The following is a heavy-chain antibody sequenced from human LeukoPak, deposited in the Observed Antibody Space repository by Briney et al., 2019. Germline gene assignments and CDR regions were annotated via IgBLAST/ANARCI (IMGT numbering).Heavy chain of an antibody. V-gene: IGHV1-3*01. D-gene: IGHD2/OR15-2a*01. CDR1: GYTFTSHA. CDR3: ARSIIIVPNTSYYYYYMDV. Sequence: ASVKVSCKASGYTFTSHALHWVRQAPGEGLEWMAWINGATGNAEYSQKFQARVTITRDTSASTAYMELSSLRSEDTAVYYCARSIIIVPNTSYYYYYMDVWGQGTTVTVSS. J-gene: IGHJ6*02. CDR2: INGATGNA.